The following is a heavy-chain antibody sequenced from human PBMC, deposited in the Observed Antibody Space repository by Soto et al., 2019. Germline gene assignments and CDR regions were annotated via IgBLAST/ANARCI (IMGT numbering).Heavy chain of an antibody. J-gene: IGHJ4*02. CDR1: GWTFTHYY. D-gene: IGHD3-22*01. CDR3: ARGYDSSGYYWSPLDY. CDR2: INPSGGST. V-gene: IGHV1-46*01. Sequence: XSVKVSCKASGWTFTHYYMHWVRQAPGQGLEWMGIINPSGGSTSYAQKFQGRVTMTRDTSTSTVYMDLSSLRSEDTAVYYCARGYDSSGYYWSPLDYWGQGTLVTVSS.